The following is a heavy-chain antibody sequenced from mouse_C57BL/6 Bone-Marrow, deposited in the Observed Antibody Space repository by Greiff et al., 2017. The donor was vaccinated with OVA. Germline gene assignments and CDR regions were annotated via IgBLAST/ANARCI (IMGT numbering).Heavy chain of an antibody. Sequence: EVQVVESGGGLVKPGGSLKLSCAASGFTFSSYAMPWVRQTPEKRLEWVATISDGGSYTYYPDNVKGRFTISRDNAKNNLYLQMSHLKSEDTAMYYCARDRDYLYALDYWGQGTSVTVSS. J-gene: IGHJ4*01. D-gene: IGHD2-4*01. CDR3: ARDRDYLYALDY. CDR2: ISDGGSYT. CDR1: GFTFSSYA. V-gene: IGHV5-4*01.